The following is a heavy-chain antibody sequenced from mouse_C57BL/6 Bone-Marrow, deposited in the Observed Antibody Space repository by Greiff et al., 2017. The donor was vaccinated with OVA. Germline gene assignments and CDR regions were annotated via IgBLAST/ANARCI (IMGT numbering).Heavy chain of an antibody. D-gene: IGHD1-1*01. J-gene: IGHJ3*01. CDR3: ASDDYGSSYGPY. CDR2: INPNNGGT. CDR1: GYTFTDSY. V-gene: IGHV1-26*01. Sequence: VQLQQSGPELVKPGASVKISCKASGYTFTDSYMNWVKQSHGKSLEWIGDINPNNGGTSYNQKFKGKATLTVEQSSSTAYMELRRLTSEDSAVYDCASDDYGSSYGPYWGQGTLVTVSA.